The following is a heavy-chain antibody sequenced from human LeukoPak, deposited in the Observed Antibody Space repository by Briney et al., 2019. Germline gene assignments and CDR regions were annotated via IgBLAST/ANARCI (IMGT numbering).Heavy chain of an antibody. CDR3: ASGGAAAGKDDAFDI. J-gene: IGHJ3*02. Sequence: PGGSLRLSCAASGFTFSSYAMHWVRQAPGKGLEWVAVISYDGSNKYYADSVKGRFTISRDNSKNTLYLQMNSLRAEDTAVYYCASGGAAAGKDDAFDIWGQGTMVTVSS. CDR2: ISYDGSNK. CDR1: GFTFSSYA. V-gene: IGHV3-30*04. D-gene: IGHD6-13*01.